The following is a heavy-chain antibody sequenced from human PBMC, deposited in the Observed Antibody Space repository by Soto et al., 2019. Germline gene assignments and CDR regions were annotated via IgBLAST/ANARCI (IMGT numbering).Heavy chain of an antibody. CDR3: ASSPPSWTVTDYYYYYMDV. Sequence: PSETLSLTCAVYGGSFSGYYWSWIRQPPGKGLEWIGEINHSGSTNYNPSLKSRVTISVDTSKNQFSLKLSSVTAADTAVYYCASSPPSWTVTDYYYYYMDVCAKGTTVTVSS. J-gene: IGHJ6*03. CDR2: INHSGST. CDR1: GGSFSGYY. V-gene: IGHV4-34*01. D-gene: IGHD4-17*01.